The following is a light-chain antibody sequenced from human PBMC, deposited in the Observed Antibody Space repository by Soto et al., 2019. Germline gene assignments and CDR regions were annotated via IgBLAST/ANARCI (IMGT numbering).Light chain of an antibody. Sequence: QSALTQPASVSGSPGQSITISCTGTSSDVGGYNYVSWSQQHPGKAPKLIIYEVNNRPSGVSNRFSGSKSGNTASLTISGLQAEDEADYYCSSYTITDTYVFGSGTKV. CDR2: EVN. J-gene: IGLJ1*01. V-gene: IGLV2-14*01. CDR3: SSYTITDTYV. CDR1: SSDVGGYNY.